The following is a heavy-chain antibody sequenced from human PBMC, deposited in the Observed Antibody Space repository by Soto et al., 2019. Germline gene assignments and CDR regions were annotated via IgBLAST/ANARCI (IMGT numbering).Heavy chain of an antibody. J-gene: IGHJ4*02. D-gene: IGHD6-13*01. CDR3: ASDLIMPGTRGFDH. CDR2: IPQWGSR. Sequence: QVQLQESCLGLVKSSGTLSLTCGVAGGSISTSYLWSWVRQAPGKALEWIGEIPQWGSRNYIPSLRSRFIRSIDESNSQFSLRLTSVTAADTAVYYWASDLIMPGTRGFDHWGQGTLVTVSS. V-gene: IGHV4-4*02. CDR1: GGSISTSYL.